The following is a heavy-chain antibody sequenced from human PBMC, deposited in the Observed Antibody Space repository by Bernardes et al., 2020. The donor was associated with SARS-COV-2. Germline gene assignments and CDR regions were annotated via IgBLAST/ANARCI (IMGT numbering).Heavy chain of an antibody. CDR1: GFTFSSYW. CDR3: ARDRGGWFDT. Sequence: GGSLRLSCAASGFTFSSYWMTWVRQAPGKGLEWVANIKQDGSENYYVDSVKGRFTISRDNAKKSLYMQMNSLRIDDTAVYYCARDRGGWFDTWGRRTLVTVSS. D-gene: IGHD3-16*01. V-gene: IGHV3-7*01. CDR2: IKQDGSEN. J-gene: IGHJ5*02.